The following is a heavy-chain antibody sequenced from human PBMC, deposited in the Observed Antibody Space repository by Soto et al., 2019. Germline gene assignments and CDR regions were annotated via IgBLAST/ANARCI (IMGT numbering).Heavy chain of an antibody. D-gene: IGHD1-20*01. CDR2: INHSGST. CDR1: GGSFSGYY. Sequence: PSETLSLTCAVYGGSFSGYYWSWIRQPPGKGLEWIGEINHSGSTNYNPSLKSRVTISVDTSKNQFSLKLSSVTAADTAVYYCARVGFNWNDDYYGMDGWGQGTTVT. J-gene: IGHJ6*02. V-gene: IGHV4-34*01. CDR3: ARVGFNWNDDYYGMDG.